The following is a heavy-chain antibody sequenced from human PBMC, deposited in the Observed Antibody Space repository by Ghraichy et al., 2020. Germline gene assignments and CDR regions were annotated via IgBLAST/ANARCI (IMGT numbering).Heavy chain of an antibody. CDR3: AGGVYGIRGFSSDY. CDR2: SYYSGST. D-gene: IGHD2-8*01. CDR1: GGSISSHF. Sequence: SETLSLTCTVSGGSISSHFWTWIRQPPGKGLEWIGFSYYSGSTYYNSSLTSRVTISMDTSKNKISLKMISVTAADTAVYYCAGGVYGIRGFSSDYWGQGTLVTVSS. J-gene: IGHJ4*02. V-gene: IGHV4-59*08.